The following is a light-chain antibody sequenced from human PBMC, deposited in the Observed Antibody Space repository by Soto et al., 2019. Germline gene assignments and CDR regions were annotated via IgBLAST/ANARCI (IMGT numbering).Light chain of an antibody. CDR1: QGITSW. CDR3: QQTTTFPLT. Sequence: DIQMTQSPSSVSASVGDRVTITCRASQGITSWLAWYQQKPGKAPKLLIYRASNLQSGVPSRFSGSGPGTDFTLTISGLQPADFATYYCQQTTTFPLTFGGGTKVEIK. J-gene: IGKJ4*01. CDR2: RAS. V-gene: IGKV1-12*01.